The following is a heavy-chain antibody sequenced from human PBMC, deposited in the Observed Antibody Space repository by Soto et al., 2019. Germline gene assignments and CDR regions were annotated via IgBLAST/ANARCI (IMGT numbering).Heavy chain of an antibody. D-gene: IGHD3-22*01. CDR2: IYPGDSDT. J-gene: IGHJ6*02. CDR1: AYGFSSYW. CDR3: ARRFVRKGQYYDCSGYGMDF. V-gene: IGHV5-51*01. Sequence: GNAVKISCKFSAYGFSSYWMGWVLQMPGKALEWMWIIYPGDSDTRYSPSFQGQVPISADKSSSTAYLQWSSLKASDTAMYYCARRFVRKGQYYDCSGYGMDFRGQGTTGTVSS.